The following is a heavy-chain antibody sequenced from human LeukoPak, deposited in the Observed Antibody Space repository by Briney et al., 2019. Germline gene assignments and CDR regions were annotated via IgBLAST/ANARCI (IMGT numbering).Heavy chain of an antibody. Sequence: GGSLRLSCAASGFIFSSYGMNWVRQAPGKGLEWVAFIRYDGSKQYYADSVKGRFTISRDNSKNTLYLQMNSLRAEDTAAYYCASDLGYCSSTSCFPLDYWGQGTLVTVSS. J-gene: IGHJ4*02. CDR1: GFIFSSYG. CDR3: ASDLGYCSSTSCFPLDY. CDR2: IRYDGSKQ. V-gene: IGHV3-30*02. D-gene: IGHD2-2*01.